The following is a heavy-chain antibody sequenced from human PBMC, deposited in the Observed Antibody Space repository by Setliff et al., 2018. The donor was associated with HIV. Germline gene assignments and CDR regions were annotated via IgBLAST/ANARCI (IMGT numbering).Heavy chain of an antibody. CDR2: IYNSGST. V-gene: IGHV4-61*01. J-gene: IGHJ6*03. CDR1: GGSVSRGRYY. D-gene: IGHD6-13*01. CDR3: ATSIAAADTFYYYYYMDV. Sequence: SETLSLTCTVSAGTVSGGSVSRGRYYWSWIRQPPGKGLEWIGFIYNSGSTNYNPSLKSRVTISVDTSKNQFSLKLSSVTAADTAVYYCATSIAAADTFYYYYYMDVWGKGTTVTVSS.